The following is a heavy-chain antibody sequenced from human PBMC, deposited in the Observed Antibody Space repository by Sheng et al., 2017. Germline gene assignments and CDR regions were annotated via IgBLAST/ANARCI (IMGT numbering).Heavy chain of an antibody. CDR3: GRDLSGQYDY. J-gene: IGHJ4*02. CDR2: TNEDGRRT. Sequence: EVQLVESGGGLEQPGGSLRLSCAASGFTFSSYAMSWVRQPSGKGLVWVSRTNEDGRRTDYADSVRGRFTISRDNSKNTLYLEMHSLSVEDTGVYYCGRDLSGQYDYWGQGAMVTVSS. D-gene: IGHD3-16*02. V-gene: IGHV3-23*04. CDR1: GFTFSSYA.